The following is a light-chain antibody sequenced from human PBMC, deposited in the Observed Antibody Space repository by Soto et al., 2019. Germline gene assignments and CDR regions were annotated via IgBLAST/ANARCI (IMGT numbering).Light chain of an antibody. CDR3: HKYNSALLT. J-gene: IGKJ5*01. V-gene: IGKV1-27*01. CDR1: QGSYTY. Sequence: DIQMTQSPSSLSASVGDRVTITCRASQGSYTYLAWYQQKPGKAPKLLIYAASTLEAGVPSRFSGSGSGTDFTLTISSLQPEDVATYYCHKYNSALLTFGQGTRLEIK. CDR2: AAS.